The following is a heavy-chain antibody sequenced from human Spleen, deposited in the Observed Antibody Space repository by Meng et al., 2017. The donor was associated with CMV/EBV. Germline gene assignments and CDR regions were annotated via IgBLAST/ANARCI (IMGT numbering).Heavy chain of an antibody. Sequence: GESLKISCAASGFTFSNAWMSWVRQAPGKGLEWVGRIKSKIDGGTTDYAAPVKGRFTISRDDSKNTLYLQMNSLKTEDTAMYYCTTAARSSGFDYWGQGTLVTVSS. CDR1: GFTFSNAW. J-gene: IGHJ4*02. CDR2: IKSKIDGGTT. CDR3: TTAARSSGFDY. V-gene: IGHV3-15*01. D-gene: IGHD3-10*01.